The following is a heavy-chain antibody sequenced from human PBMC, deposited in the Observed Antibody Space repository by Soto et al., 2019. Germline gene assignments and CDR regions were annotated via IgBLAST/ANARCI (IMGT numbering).Heavy chain of an antibody. CDR2: INHSGDT. CDR3: ARIVRVARHFDY. J-gene: IGHJ4*02. D-gene: IGHD2-8*02. V-gene: IGHV4-34*01. CDR1: GASLSDNY. Sequence: SETLSLTCAVYGASLSDNYCNWLRQPPGKGLEWIGEINHSGDTNYNPSLRSRVTISVDTSKNQFSLKLSSVTAADTAVYYCARIVRVARHFDYWGQGTLVTVSS.